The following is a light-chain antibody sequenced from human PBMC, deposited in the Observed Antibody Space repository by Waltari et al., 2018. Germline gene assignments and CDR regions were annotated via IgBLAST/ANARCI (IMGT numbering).Light chain of an antibody. CDR1: PSVSTY. J-gene: IGKJ2*01. Sequence: EIVLTQSPATLSLSPGERATLPCRASPSVSTYLAWYQQKSGQAPRLLIYAASYRATGIPARFSGSGFGTDFALTISSLEPDDFAVYDGQQRGSWPPTYTFGQGTKLEIK. CDR2: AAS. CDR3: QQRGSWPPTYT. V-gene: IGKV3-11*01.